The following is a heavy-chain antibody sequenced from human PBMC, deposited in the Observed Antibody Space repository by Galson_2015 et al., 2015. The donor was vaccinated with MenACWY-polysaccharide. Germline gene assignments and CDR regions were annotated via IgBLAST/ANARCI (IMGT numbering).Heavy chain of an antibody. Sequence: SVKVSCKASGYSFTNYDIGWVRQAPGQGLEWMGWISVYNGNTNYAQKLQGRVTMTTDTSTSTAYMELRSLRSDDTAVYYCARRDLISMVRGAFISGDMDVWGQGTSVTVSS. J-gene: IGHJ6*02. D-gene: IGHD3-10*01. V-gene: IGHV1-18*01. CDR2: ISVYNGNT. CDR1: GYSFTNYD. CDR3: ARRDLISMVRGAFISGDMDV.